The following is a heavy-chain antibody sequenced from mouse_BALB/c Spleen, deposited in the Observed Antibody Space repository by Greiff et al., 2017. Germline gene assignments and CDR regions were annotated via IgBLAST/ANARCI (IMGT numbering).Heavy chain of an antibody. V-gene: IGHV14-3*02. D-gene: IGHD2-3*01. CDR1: GFNIKDTY. J-gene: IGHJ2*01. Sequence: EVQLQQSGAELVKPGASVKLSCTASGFNIKDTYMHWVKQRPEQGLEWIGRIDPANGNTKYDPKFQGKATITADTSSNTAYLQLSSLTSEDTAVYYCARDDGRPFDDWGQGTTLTVSS. CDR2: IDPANGNT. CDR3: ARDDGRPFDD.